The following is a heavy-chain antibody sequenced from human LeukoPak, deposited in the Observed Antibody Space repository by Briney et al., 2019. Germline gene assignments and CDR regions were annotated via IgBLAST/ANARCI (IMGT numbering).Heavy chain of an antibody. CDR3: AKDRKYDYVWGSYAYYY. D-gene: IGHD3-16*01. J-gene: IGHJ4*02. CDR1: GFTFSSNY. V-gene: IGHV3-23*01. CDR2: ISGSGGST. Sequence: GGSLRLSCAASGFTFSSNYMSWVRQAPGKGLEWVSAISGSGGSTYYADSVKGRFTISRDNSKNTLYLQMNSLRAEDTAVYYCAKDRKYDYVWGSYAYYYWGQGTLVTVSS.